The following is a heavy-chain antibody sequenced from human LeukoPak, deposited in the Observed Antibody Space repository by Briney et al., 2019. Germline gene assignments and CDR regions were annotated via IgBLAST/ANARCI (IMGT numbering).Heavy chain of an antibody. V-gene: IGHV4-39*07. J-gene: IGHJ5*02. D-gene: IGHD4-17*01. Sequence: PSETLSLTCTVSGGSISSSSDYWGWIRQAPGKGLGWIGSIYYHENTYYNSSLKSRVTISVDTSKNQFSLKLSSVTAADTAVYYCARTTLYDYGDYVSGLDPWGQGTLVTVSS. CDR2: IYYHENT. CDR1: GGSISSSSDY. CDR3: ARTTLYDYGDYVSGLDP.